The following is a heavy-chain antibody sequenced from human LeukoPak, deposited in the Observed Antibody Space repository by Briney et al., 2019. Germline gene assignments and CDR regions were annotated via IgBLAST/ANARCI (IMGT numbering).Heavy chain of an antibody. CDR1: GFTFSSYW. J-gene: IGHJ6*03. D-gene: IGHD3-10*01. CDR3: AKDIYTSGSYGYMDV. V-gene: IGHV3-9*01. CDR2: ISWNSGSI. Sequence: PGGSLRLSCAASGFTFSSYWMSWVRQAPGKGLEWVSGISWNSGSIGYADSVKGRFTISRDNAKNSLYLQMNSLRAEDTALYYCAKDIYTSGSYGYMDVWGKGTTVTISS.